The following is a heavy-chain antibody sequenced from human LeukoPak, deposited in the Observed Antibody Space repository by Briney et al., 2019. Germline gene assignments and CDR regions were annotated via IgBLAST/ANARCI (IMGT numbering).Heavy chain of an antibody. CDR3: ARVSKRIAAAGTSTGFGP. CDR2: INPNSGGT. Sequence: ASVKVSCKASGYTFTGYYMHWVRQAPGQGLEWMGWINPNSGGTNYAQKFQGRVTMTRDTSISTAYMELSRLRSDDTAVYYCARVSKRIAAAGTSTGFGPWGQGTLVTVSS. J-gene: IGHJ5*02. V-gene: IGHV1-2*02. D-gene: IGHD6-13*01. CDR1: GYTFTGYY.